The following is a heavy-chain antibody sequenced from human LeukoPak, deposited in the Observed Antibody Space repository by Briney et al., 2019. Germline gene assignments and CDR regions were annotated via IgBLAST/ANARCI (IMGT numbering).Heavy chain of an antibody. CDR3: EKTLESGSYSYGMDV. D-gene: IGHD1-26*01. CDR1: GFTFDDYA. CDR2: ISGDGGST. Sequence: GGSLRPSCAASGFTFDDYAMHWVRQAPGKGLERVSLISGDGGSTYYADSVKGRFTISRDNSKNSLYLQMNSLRTEDTALYYCEKTLESGSYSYGMDVWGQGATVTVSS. J-gene: IGHJ6*02. V-gene: IGHV3-43*02.